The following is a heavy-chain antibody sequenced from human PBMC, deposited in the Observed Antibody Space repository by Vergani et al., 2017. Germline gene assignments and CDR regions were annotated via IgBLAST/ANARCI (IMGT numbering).Heavy chain of an antibody. V-gene: IGHV4-61*02. CDR1: GGSVSSGSYY. D-gene: IGHD6-13*01. CDR3: ARDPLYSTTWPFLLLDMDV. CDR2: FYTGGGT. J-gene: IGHJ6*02. Sequence: QVQQQESGPGLVKPSETLSLTCTVSGGSVSSGSYYWSWFRQPAGKGLEWIGRFYTGGGTSYNPSLKSRVTISVDTSKNQFSLQLSSVTAADTAVYYCARDPLYSTTWPFLLLDMDVWGQGTTVTVSS.